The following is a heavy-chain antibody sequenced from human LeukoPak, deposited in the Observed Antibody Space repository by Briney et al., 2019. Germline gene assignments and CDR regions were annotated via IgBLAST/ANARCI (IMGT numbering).Heavy chain of an antibody. CDR3: AREGLDYVWGSYRSSYVDY. D-gene: IGHD3-16*02. Sequence: SETLSLTCTVSGGSISRYYWNWIRQPPGKGLEWIGYIYHSGTTDYNPSLKSRVTISVDTPKNQFSLKLSSVTAADTAVYYCAREGLDYVWGSYRSSYVDYWGQGTLVTVSS. J-gene: IGHJ4*02. CDR2: IYHSGTT. CDR1: GGSISRYY. V-gene: IGHV4-4*08.